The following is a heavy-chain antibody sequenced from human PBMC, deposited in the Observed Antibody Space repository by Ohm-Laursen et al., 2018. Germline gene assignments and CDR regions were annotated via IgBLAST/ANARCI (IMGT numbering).Heavy chain of an antibody. J-gene: IGHJ6*02. V-gene: IGHV3-21*01. CDR1: GFTFSNAW. CDR2: ISETSSHI. CDR3: ARDSSRRAREGGMDV. D-gene: IGHD6-6*01. Sequence: SLRLSCSASGFTFSNAWMSWVRQAPGKGLEWISYISETSSHIYDADSVRGRFTVARDIAKNSLYLQPNSLRVEDTAVYYCARDSSRRAREGGMDVWGQGTTVTVSS.